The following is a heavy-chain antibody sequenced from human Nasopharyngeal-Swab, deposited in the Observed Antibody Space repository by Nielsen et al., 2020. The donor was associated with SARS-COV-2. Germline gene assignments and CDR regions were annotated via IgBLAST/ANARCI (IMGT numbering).Heavy chain of an antibody. CDR2: IYHSGST. Sequence: SETLSLTCAVSGGSISSSNWWSWVRQPPGKGLEWIGEIYHSGSTNYNPSLKSRVTISVDKSKNQFSLKLSSVTAADASMYYCARSPGVDTAMGPSYYFDYWGQGTLVTVSS. J-gene: IGHJ4*02. D-gene: IGHD5-18*01. CDR1: GGSISSSNW. V-gene: IGHV4-4*02. CDR3: ARSPGVDTAMGPSYYFDY.